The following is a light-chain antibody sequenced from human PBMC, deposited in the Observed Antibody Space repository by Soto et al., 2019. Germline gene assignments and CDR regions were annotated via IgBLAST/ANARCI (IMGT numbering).Light chain of an antibody. Sequence: DIVMTQSPDSLAVSLGERATINCKSSQSVLSSSNNKNYLAWYQQKPGQPPKLLILWASTRESGVADRFSGSGSGTDFTLTISSLQAEDVAVYYCQQYYCATVTFGGGTKVEIK. CDR1: QSVLSSSNNKNY. J-gene: IGKJ4*01. V-gene: IGKV4-1*01. CDR3: QQYYCATVT. CDR2: WAS.